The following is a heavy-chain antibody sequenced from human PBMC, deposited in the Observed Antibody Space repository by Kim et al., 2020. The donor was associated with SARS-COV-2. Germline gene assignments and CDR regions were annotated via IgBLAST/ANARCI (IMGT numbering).Heavy chain of an antibody. CDR2: IYPVDSDT. V-gene: IGHV5-51*01. J-gene: IGHJ6*02. Sequence: GESLKISCKGSGYSFTSYWIGWVRQMPGKGLEWMGIIYPVDSDTRYSPSFQGQVTISADKSISTAYLQWSSLKASDTAMYYCARLDIWFGELLPHGMAVWGQGTTVTVSS. CDR3: ARLDIWFGELLPHGMAV. CDR1: GYSFTSYW. D-gene: IGHD3-10*01.